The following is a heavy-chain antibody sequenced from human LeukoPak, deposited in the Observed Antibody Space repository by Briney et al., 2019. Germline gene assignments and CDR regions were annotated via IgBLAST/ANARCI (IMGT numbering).Heavy chain of an antibody. CDR2: ISSRSTYT. CDR1: GFTFSDYY. D-gene: IGHD4-11*01. Sequence: GGSLRLSCAASGFTFSDYYMSWIRQAPGKGLEWVSYISSRSTYTSYADSVKGRFTISRDNAKNSLYLQMNSLRAEDTAVYYCARDNDYSNPTYYNYGMDVWGQGTTVTVSS. J-gene: IGHJ6*02. V-gene: IGHV3-11*06. CDR3: ARDNDYSNPTYYNYGMDV.